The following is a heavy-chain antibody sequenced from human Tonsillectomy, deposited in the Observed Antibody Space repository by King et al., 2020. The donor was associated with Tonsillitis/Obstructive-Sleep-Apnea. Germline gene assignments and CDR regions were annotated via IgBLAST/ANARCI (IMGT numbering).Heavy chain of an antibody. Sequence: QLVQSGAEVKTPGASVKVSCKASGYTFTWYYIHWVRQARGQGLEWMGIINPSSGVTTYAQKFPGRVTMTTDTSASTVYLFLSSLRSEDTAVYYCARDDVVGRYIDSWSQGPLVTVSS. CDR2: INPSSGVT. CDR1: GYTFTWYY. V-gene: IGHV1-46*01. D-gene: IGHD1-14*01. J-gene: IGHJ4*02. CDR3: ARDDVVGRYIDS.